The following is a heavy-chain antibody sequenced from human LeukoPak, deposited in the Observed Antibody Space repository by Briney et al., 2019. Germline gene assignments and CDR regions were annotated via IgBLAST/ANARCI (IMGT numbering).Heavy chain of an antibody. J-gene: IGHJ4*02. CDR2: ISGSGGST. D-gene: IGHD2-2*01. Sequence: GGSLRLSCAASGFTFSSYAMSWVRQAPGKGLEWVSAISGSGGSTYYADSVKGRFTISRDNSKNTLYLQMNSLRAEDTAVYYGAKVVVERKWGEYQFDLWGRGTRVPVSS. CDR3: AKVVVERKWGEYQFDL. CDR1: GFTFSSYA. V-gene: IGHV3-23*01.